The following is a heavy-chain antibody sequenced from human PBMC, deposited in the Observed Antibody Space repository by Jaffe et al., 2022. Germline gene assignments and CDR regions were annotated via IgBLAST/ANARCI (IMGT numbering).Heavy chain of an antibody. J-gene: IGHJ3*01. V-gene: IGHV3-23*01. CDR1: GFKLEYYA. Sequence: DVQLLESGGRLVQPGGSLRLSCEVSGFKLEYYAMSWVRQAPGKGLEWVSTIGGGPTFYADSVKGRFTISRDDVQNTIFLQMHSLRADDTAIYYCAKDHISFNNNYDSFDLWGQGTMVTVSS. D-gene: IGHD1-1*01. CDR2: IGGGPT. CDR3: AKDHISFNNNYDSFDL.